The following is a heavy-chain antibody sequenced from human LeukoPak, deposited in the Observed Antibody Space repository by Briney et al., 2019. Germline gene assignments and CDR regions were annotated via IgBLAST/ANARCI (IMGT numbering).Heavy chain of an antibody. Sequence: GGSLRLSCAASGFTFSSYAMNWVRQAPGKGLEWVSAISDSGGSTYYADSVKGRFTISRDNSKNTLYLQMSSLRAEDTAVYYCATFNWGRDSWGQGTLVTVSS. CDR2: ISDSGGST. CDR3: ATFNWGRDS. J-gene: IGHJ4*02. V-gene: IGHV3-23*01. CDR1: GFTFSSYA. D-gene: IGHD7-27*01.